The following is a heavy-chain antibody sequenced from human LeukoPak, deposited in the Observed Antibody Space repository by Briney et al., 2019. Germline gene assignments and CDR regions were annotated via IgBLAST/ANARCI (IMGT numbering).Heavy chain of an antibody. Sequence: SETLSLTCTVSGGSISSTRYCWGWIRQPPGKGLEWIGSVFDSGMTYYNPSLKSRVTISVDTSKNQFSLRLSSVTAADTAVYYCARLYWDFDFWGQGTLVTVSS. J-gene: IGHJ4*02. CDR2: VFDSGMT. CDR3: ARLYWDFDF. D-gene: IGHD2-8*02. CDR1: GGSISSTRYC. V-gene: IGHV4-39*01.